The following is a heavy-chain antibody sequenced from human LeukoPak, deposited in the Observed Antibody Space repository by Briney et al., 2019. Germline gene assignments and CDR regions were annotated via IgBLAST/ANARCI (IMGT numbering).Heavy chain of an antibody. CDR3: ATNTAENAFHI. V-gene: IGHV3-74*01. D-gene: IGHD1-14*01. CDR2: INSDGSST. J-gene: IGHJ3*02. Sequence: GGTLRLSCAASGFTFRSYWMHWVRQAPGKGLVWVSRINSDGSSTSYADSVRGRFTFSRDNAKNTLYLQMNSLRAEDTAVYYCATNTAENAFHIWVQGTMVTVSS. CDR1: GFTFRSYW.